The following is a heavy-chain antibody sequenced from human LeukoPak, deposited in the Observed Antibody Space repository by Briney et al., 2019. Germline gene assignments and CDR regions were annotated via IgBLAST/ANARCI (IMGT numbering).Heavy chain of an antibody. CDR2: ISYDGSNK. CDR3: AKSTLIAAAGKMGYFDY. Sequence: GRSLRLSCAASGFTFSSYDMHWVRQAPGKGLEWVAVISYDGSNKYYADSVKGRFTISRDNSKNTLYLQMNSLRAEDTAVYYCAKSTLIAAAGKMGYFDYWGQGTLVTVSS. J-gene: IGHJ4*02. CDR1: GFTFSSYD. D-gene: IGHD6-13*01. V-gene: IGHV3-30*18.